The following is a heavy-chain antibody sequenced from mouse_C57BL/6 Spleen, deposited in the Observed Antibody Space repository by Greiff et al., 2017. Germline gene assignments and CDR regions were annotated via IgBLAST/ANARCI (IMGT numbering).Heavy chain of an antibody. CDR1: GYTFTDYN. D-gene: IGHD2-3*01. CDR2: INPNNGGT. J-gene: IGHJ1*03. V-gene: IGHV1-18*01. CDR3: ARCYMDDGLWYFDV. Sequence: VQLQQSGPELVKPGASVKIPCKASGYTFTDYNMDWVKQSHGKSLEWIGDINPNNGGTIYNQKFKGKATLTVDKSSSTAYMELRSLTSEDTAVYYCARCYMDDGLWYFDVWGTGTTVTVSS.